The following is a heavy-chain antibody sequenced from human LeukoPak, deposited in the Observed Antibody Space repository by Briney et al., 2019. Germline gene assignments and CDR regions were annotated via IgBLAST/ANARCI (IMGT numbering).Heavy chain of an antibody. V-gene: IGHV4-59*12. CDR3: ARGPITMLRE. CDR2: IYYDGYP. J-gene: IGHJ4*02. Sequence: SETLSLTCNVSGASLSSYFWSWIRQPPGKGLEWIGYIYYDGYPNYSPSLRSRITISVEKSKNQFSLKLSSVTAADTAVYFCARGPITMLREWGQGTLVTVSS. CDR1: GASLSSYF. D-gene: IGHD3-10*01.